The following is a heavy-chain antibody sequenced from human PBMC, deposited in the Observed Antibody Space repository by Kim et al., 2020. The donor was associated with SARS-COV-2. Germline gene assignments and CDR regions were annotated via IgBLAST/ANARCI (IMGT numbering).Heavy chain of an antibody. Sequence: GGSLRLSCAASGFTFSSYAMHWVRQAPGKGLEWVAVISYDGSNKYYADSVKGRFTISRDNSKNTLYLQMNSLRAEDTAVYYCARDKGLEYYDSSGPPSVVGMDVWGQGTTVTVSS. CDR1: GFTFSSYA. CDR2: ISYDGSNK. CDR3: ARDKGLEYYDSSGPPSVVGMDV. J-gene: IGHJ6*02. V-gene: IGHV3-30*04. D-gene: IGHD3-22*01.